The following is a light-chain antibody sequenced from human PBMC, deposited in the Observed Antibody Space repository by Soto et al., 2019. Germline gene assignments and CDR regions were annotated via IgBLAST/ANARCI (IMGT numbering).Light chain of an antibody. J-gene: IGKJ1*01. CDR1: QSVSSN. CDR2: GAS. Sequence: EIVMTQSPATLSVSPGERATLSCRASQSVSSNLAWYQQKPSKAPRLLIYGASTRSTGIPARFSGSGSGTEFTLTISSLQSEDFAVYYCQQYNNWPLTFGQGTK. CDR3: QQYNNWPLT. V-gene: IGKV3-15*01.